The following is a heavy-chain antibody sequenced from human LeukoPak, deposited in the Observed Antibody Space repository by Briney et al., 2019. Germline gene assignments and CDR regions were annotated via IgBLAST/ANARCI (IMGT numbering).Heavy chain of an antibody. V-gene: IGHV3-21*01. CDR2: ISSSSSYI. CDR1: GFTFGSYS. CDR3: ARDYGDLPYYMDV. D-gene: IGHD4-17*01. Sequence: GGSLRLSCAASGFTFGSYSMNWVRQAPGKGLEWVSSISSSSSYIYYADSVKGRFTISRDNAKNSLYLQMNSLRAEDTAVYYCARDYGDLPYYMDVWGKGTTVTISS. J-gene: IGHJ6*03.